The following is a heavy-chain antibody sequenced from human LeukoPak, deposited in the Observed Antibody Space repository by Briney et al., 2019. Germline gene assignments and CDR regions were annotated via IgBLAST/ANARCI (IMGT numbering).Heavy chain of an antibody. CDR3: ARLGRDSSWYSDYFDY. CDR1: GGSISSYY. V-gene: IGHV4-59*01. Sequence: SETLSLTCTVSGGSISSYYWNWIRQPPGKGLEWIGYIYYIGSTNYNPSLKSRVTISVDTSKNQFSLKLSSVTAADTAVYYCARLGRDSSWYSDYFDYWGQGTLVTVSS. J-gene: IGHJ4*02. CDR2: IYYIGST. D-gene: IGHD6-13*01.